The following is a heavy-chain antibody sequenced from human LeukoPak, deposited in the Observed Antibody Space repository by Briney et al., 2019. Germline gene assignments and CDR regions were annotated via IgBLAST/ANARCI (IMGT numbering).Heavy chain of an antibody. CDR3: AGAAYYMDV. V-gene: IGHV3-74*01. CDR1: GFTFSSSW. CDR2: INSDGSTT. Sequence: GGSLRLSCAASGFTFSSSWMNWVRHVPGKGLVWISRINSDGSTTNYADSVKGRFTISRDNAKNTLYLQMNSLRAEDTAVYYCAGAAYYMDVWGQGTTVTVSS. J-gene: IGHJ6*03.